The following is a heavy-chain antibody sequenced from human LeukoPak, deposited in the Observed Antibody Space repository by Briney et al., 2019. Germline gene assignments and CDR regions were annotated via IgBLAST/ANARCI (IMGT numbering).Heavy chain of an antibody. J-gene: IGHJ5*02. CDR3: AKTGLRHNWFDP. Sequence: SETLSLTCTVSGGSISSSPYYWSWIRQPPGKGLEWIGEINHSGSTNYNPSLKSRVTISVGTSKNQFSLKLSSVTAADTAVYYCAKTGLRHNWFDPWGQGTLVTVSS. D-gene: IGHD4-17*01. CDR1: GGSISSSPYY. V-gene: IGHV4-39*07. CDR2: INHSGST.